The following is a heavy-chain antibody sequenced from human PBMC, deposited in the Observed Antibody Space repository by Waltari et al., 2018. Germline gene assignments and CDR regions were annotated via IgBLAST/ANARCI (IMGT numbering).Heavy chain of an antibody. CDR1: GYTLTELS. Sequence: QVQLVQSGAEVKKPGASVKVSCKVSGYTLTELSMHWVRQAPGKGLEWMGGFDPEDGETIYAQKFQGRVTMTEDTSTDTAYMELSSLRSEDTAVYYCATGPIVVVPAAPPEYFQHWGQGTPVTVSS. CDR2: FDPEDGET. D-gene: IGHD2-2*01. V-gene: IGHV1-24*01. CDR3: ATGPIVVVPAAPPEYFQH. J-gene: IGHJ1*01.